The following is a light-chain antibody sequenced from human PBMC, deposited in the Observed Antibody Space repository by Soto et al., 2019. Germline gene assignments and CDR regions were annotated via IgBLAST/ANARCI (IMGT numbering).Light chain of an antibody. Sequence: QSALTQPASVSGSPGQSITISCTGTSSDVGAYNYVSWYQQHPGKAPKLMIYEVSNRPSGVYNRFSGSKSGNTASLTISGLQAEDEADYYCSSYTTSSPRVFGGGTKVTVL. CDR1: SSDVGAYNY. CDR3: SSYTTSSPRV. V-gene: IGLV2-14*01. J-gene: IGLJ3*02. CDR2: EVS.